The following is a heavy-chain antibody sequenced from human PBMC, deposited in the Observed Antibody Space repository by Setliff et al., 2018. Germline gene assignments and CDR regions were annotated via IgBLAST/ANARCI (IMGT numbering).Heavy chain of an antibody. J-gene: IGHJ3*01. CDR1: GHIFSSYG. Sequence: ASVKVSCKASGHIFSSYGISWVRQAPGQGLEWMGWMSSYNDVTNYAQSFQGRVTLTTEESTGTAYMELRSLRSDDTAVYYCAISSLSICTGGNCPNVFDVWGQGTWVTVSS. V-gene: IGHV1-18*01. CDR3: AISSLSICTGGNCPNVFDV. D-gene: IGHD2-15*01. CDR2: MSSYNDVT.